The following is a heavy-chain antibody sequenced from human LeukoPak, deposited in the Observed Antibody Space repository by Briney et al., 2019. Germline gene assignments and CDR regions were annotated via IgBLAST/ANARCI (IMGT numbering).Heavy chain of an antibody. V-gene: IGHV3-7*01. D-gene: IGHD2/OR15-2a*01. J-gene: IGHJ4*02. CDR3: ARGGTQSPID. CDR1: GFTFSSDW. CDR2: IKEDGSAT. Sequence: GGSLRLSCAASGFTFSSDWMIWLRQAPEKGLEWVANIKEDGSATYYVDSVKGRFTISRDNAKNSLYLQMNSLRVEDTAVYYCARGGTQSPIDWGPGTPVTVSS.